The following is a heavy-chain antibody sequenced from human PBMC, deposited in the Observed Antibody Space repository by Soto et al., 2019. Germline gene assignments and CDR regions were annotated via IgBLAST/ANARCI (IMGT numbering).Heavy chain of an antibody. D-gene: IGHD6-19*01. J-gene: IGHJ6*02. CDR2: ISGYNGNT. V-gene: IGHV1-18*01. Sequence: QVQLVQSGAEVKKPGASVTVSCKTSGYTFSNYGINWVRQAPGQGLEWMGWISGYNGNTNYAQTVQGRVTMTTDTSTGTVYMELRSLKSDDTAIYYCARCIMVGGWFAPNYYHGMDVGGQGTTVTVSS. CDR1: GYTFSNYG. CDR3: ARCIMVGGWFAPNYYHGMDV.